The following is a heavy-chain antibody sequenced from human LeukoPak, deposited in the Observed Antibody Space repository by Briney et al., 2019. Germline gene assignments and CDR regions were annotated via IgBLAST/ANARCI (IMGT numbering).Heavy chain of an antibody. J-gene: IGHJ5*02. D-gene: IGHD2-15*01. Sequence: SETLSLTCTVSGGSISSSSYYWGWIRQPPGKGLEWIGSIYYSGSTYYNPSLKSRVTISVDTSKNQFSLKLSSVTAADTAVYYCARETGLGYCSGGSCLLRPNWFDPWGQGTLVTVSS. CDR3: ARETGLGYCSGGSCLLRPNWFDP. CDR2: IYYSGST. CDR1: GGSISSSSYY. V-gene: IGHV4-39*07.